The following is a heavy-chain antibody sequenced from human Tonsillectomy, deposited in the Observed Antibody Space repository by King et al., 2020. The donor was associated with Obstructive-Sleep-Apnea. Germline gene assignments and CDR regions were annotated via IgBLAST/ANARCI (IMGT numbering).Heavy chain of an antibody. D-gene: IGHD6-19*01. CDR1: GFIFDDYG. J-gene: IGHJ4*02. Sequence: VQLVESGGGLVQPGRSLRLSCAASGFIFDDYGMHWVRQAPGKGLEWVSGISWNSGSIGYADSVKGRFTISRDNAKNSLYLQMNSLRAEDTALYYCAKSYSSGWYVPFDYWGQGTLVTVSS. V-gene: IGHV3-9*01. CDR2: ISWNSGSI. CDR3: AKSYSSGWYVPFDY.